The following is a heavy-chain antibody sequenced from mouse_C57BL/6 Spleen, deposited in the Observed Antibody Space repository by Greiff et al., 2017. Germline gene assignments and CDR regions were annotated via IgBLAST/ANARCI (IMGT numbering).Heavy chain of an antibody. V-gene: IGHV1-82*01. CDR1: GYAFSSSW. CDR3: ARSDGSIFYWYFDV. Sequence: QVQLQQSGPELVKPGASVKISCKASGYAFSSSWMNWVKQRPGKGLEWIGRIYPGDGDTNYNGKFKSKATLTVDKSSSTAYMQLSSLTSEDSSVYYCARSDGSIFYWYFDVWGTGTTVTVSS. D-gene: IGHD1-1*01. J-gene: IGHJ1*03. CDR2: IYPGDGDT.